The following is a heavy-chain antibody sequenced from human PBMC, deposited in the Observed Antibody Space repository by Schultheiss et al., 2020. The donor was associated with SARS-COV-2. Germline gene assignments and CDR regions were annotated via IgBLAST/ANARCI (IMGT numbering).Heavy chain of an antibody. CDR1: GGSISSSSYY. V-gene: IGHV4-39*01. J-gene: IGHJ3*02. CDR2: IYYSGST. Sequence: SETLSLTCTVSGGSISSSSYYWGWIRQPPGKGLEWIGSIYYSGSTYYNPSLKSRVTISVDTSKNQFSLKLSSVTAADTAVYYCARHGDYGDYVVAFDIWGQGTMVTVSS. D-gene: IGHD4-17*01. CDR3: ARHGDYGDYVVAFDI.